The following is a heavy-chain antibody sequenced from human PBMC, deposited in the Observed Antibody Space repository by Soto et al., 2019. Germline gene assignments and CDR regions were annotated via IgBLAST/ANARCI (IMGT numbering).Heavy chain of an antibody. CDR1: GYTFTGYY. J-gene: IGHJ1*01. CDR3: ATDFWSGYYPEYFQH. Sequence: QVPLVQSGAEVKKPGASVKVSCKASGYTFTGYYMHWVRQAPGQGLEWMGWINPNSGGTNYAQKFQGRVTMTRDTSISTAYMELSRLRSDDTAVYYCATDFWSGYYPEYFQHWGQGTLVTVSS. CDR2: INPNSGGT. D-gene: IGHD3-3*01. V-gene: IGHV1-2*02.